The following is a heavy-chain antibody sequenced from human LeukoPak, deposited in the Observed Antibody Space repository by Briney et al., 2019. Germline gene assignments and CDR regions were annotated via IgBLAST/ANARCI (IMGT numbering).Heavy chain of an antibody. Sequence: GGSLRLSCAASGFTSSSYWMHWVRQAPGKGLVWVSRINSDGSSTFYADSVKGRFTISRDNAKNTLYLQMNSLRAEDTAVYYCARKNGGYYDLDYWGQGTLVTVSS. CDR3: ARKNGGYYDLDY. CDR1: GFTSSSYW. V-gene: IGHV3-74*01. D-gene: IGHD4-17*01. CDR2: INSDGSST. J-gene: IGHJ4*02.